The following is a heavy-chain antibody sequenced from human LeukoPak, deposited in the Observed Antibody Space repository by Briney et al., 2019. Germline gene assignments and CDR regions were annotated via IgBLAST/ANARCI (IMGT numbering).Heavy chain of an antibody. CDR1: GGSISSYY. J-gene: IGHJ4*02. CDR3: ARHDQTGRYKMYYFDY. Sequence: SETLSLTCTVSGGSISSYYWSWIRQPPGKGMEWIGYIYYSGSTNYNPSLKSRVTISVDTSKNQFSLKLSSVTAADTAVYYCARHDQTGRYKMYYFDYWGQGTLVTVSS. D-gene: IGHD5-12*01. CDR2: IYYSGST. V-gene: IGHV4-59*08.